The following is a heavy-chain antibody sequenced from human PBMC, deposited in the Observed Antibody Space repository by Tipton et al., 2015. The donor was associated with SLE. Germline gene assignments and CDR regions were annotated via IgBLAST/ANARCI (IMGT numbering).Heavy chain of an antibody. CDR1: GFAFDEFA. Sequence: SLRLSCTASGFAFDEFAIHWVRQAPGKGLVWVSRVNPDGVTTEYAHAVRGRFTISRDNAKNTVYLQMNSLTVEDTAVYYCARGILGDPVAFDMWGQGTMAIVSS. J-gene: IGHJ3*02. CDR3: ARGILGDPVAFDM. D-gene: IGHD2/OR15-2a*01. CDR2: VNPDGVTT. V-gene: IGHV3-74*03.